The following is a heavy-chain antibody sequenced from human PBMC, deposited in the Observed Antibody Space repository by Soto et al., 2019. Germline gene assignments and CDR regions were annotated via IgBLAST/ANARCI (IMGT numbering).Heavy chain of an antibody. V-gene: IGHV1-18*01. J-gene: IGHJ5*02. CDR3: ARVVGATFVVWFDP. Sequence: ASVKVSCKASGYTFTSYGISWVRQAPGQGLEWMGWISAYNGSTNYAQKLQGRVTMTTDTSTSTAYMELRSLRSDDTAVYYCARVVGATFVVWFDPWGQGTLVTVSS. CDR2: ISAYNGST. D-gene: IGHD1-26*01. CDR1: GYTFTSYG.